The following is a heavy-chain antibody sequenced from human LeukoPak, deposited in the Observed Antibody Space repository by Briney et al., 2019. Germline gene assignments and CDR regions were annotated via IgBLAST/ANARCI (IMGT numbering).Heavy chain of an antibody. CDR1: GGPISSGGYS. D-gene: IGHD3/OR15-3a*01. CDR3: AKGYEFVFDY. CDR2: IYHSGST. Sequence: SETLSLTCAVSGGPISSGGYSWSWIRQPPGKGLEWIGYIYHSGSTYYNPSLKSRVTISVDRSKNQFSLKLSSVTAADTAVYYCAKGYEFVFDYWGQGTLVTVSS. V-gene: IGHV4-30-2*01. J-gene: IGHJ4*02.